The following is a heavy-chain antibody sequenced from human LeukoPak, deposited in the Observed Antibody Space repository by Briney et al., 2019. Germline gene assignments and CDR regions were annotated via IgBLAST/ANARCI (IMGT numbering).Heavy chain of an antibody. CDR1: GFTFSTYW. J-gene: IGHJ5*02. V-gene: IGHV3-74*01. D-gene: IGHD3-10*01. Sequence: GGSLRLSCAASGFTFSTYWMHSVRPAPGKGLVWVSHINSGGSSTTYADSVKGRFTISRDNAKNTLYLQMNSLRAEDTAVYYCARSRQPYYYGSGGSWFDPWGQGTLVTVSS. CDR2: INSGGSST. CDR3: ARSRQPYYYGSGGSWFDP.